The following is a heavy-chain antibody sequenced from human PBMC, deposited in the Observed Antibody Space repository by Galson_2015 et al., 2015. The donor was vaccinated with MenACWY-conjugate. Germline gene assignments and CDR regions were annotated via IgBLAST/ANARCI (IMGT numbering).Heavy chain of an antibody. J-gene: IGHJ5*02. CDR2: ISYSEIS. V-gene: IGHV4-39*07. CDR1: GGSISSSDFY. Sequence: SETLSLTCTVSGGSISSSDFYWDWIRQSPGKGLEWIGSISYSEISNYNPSLKGRVSISVDTSKNEFSLRLSAVTAADTAEYYCARATWSYFDNGGYPNWFDTWGRGTLVIVSS. CDR3: ARATWSYFDNGGYPNWFDT. D-gene: IGHD3-22*01.